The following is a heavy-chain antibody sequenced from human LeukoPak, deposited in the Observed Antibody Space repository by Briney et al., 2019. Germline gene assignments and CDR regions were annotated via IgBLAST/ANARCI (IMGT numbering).Heavy chain of an antibody. CDR1: GGSFSGNY. D-gene: IGHD5-12*01. CDR3: ATSGYSGYDSNS. Sequence: PSETLSLTCAVYGGSFSGNYWSWIRQPPGKGLEWIGEINHSGSTNYNPSLKSRVTISVDTSKNQFSLKLSSVTAADTAMYYCATSGYSGYDSNSWGQGTLVTVSS. V-gene: IGHV4-34*01. CDR2: INHSGST. J-gene: IGHJ4*02.